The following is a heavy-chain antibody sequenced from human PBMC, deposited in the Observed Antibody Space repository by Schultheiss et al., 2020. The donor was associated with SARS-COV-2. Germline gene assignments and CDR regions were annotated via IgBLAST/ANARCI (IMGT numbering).Heavy chain of an antibody. J-gene: IGHJ4*02. V-gene: IGHV1-3*01. CDR3: ARAPSRIVGATHRFDY. CDR2: INAGNDNT. CDR1: GYTFTSYA. Sequence: ASVKVSCKASGYTFTSYAMHWVRQAPGQRLEWMGWINAGNDNTKYSQKFQGRVTITRDTSASTAYMELSSLRSEDTAVYYCARAPSRIVGATHRFDYWGQGTLVTVSS. D-gene: IGHD1-26*01.